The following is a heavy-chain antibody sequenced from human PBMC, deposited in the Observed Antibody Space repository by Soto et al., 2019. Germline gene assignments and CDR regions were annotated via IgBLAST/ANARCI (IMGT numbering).Heavy chain of an antibody. Sequence: QVQLVESGGGVVQPGTSLRLSCVGSGFTFRSYVIHWVRQAPGKGLEWVALTSYDGSNNFYGDSVKGRFTISRDNSRNTVELQIDRLRLEGTALYYCARWGTTGGLDVWGQGTLVSVSS. J-gene: IGHJ4*02. CDR3: ARWGTTGGLDV. V-gene: IGHV3-33*05. CDR2: TSYDGSNN. D-gene: IGHD3-16*01. CDR1: GFTFRSYV.